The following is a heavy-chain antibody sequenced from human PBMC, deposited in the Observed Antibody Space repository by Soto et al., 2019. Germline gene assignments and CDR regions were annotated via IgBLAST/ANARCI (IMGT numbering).Heavy chain of an antibody. D-gene: IGHD3-22*01. V-gene: IGHV3-23*01. CDR3: AKDDGLVTPYYYDSSGYPYRFDP. CDR1: GFTFSSYA. J-gene: IGHJ5*02. Sequence: GGSLRLSCAASGFTFSSYAMSWVRQAPGKGLEWVSAISGSGGSTYYADSVKGRLTISRDNSKNTLYLQMNSLRAEDTAVYYCAKDDGLVTPYYYDSSGYPYRFDPWGQGTLVTVSS. CDR2: ISGSGGST.